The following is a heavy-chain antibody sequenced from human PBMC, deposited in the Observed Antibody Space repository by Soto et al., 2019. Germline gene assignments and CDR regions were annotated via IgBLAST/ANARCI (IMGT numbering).Heavy chain of an antibody. Sequence: QVQLVQSGAEVTQPGASVKVSCKTSGYTFTEYGISWFRQAPGQGLEWMGWISPYNGKTNYIQEFQDRVTITTDTSSTTVYMDLRTLKSDDTAIYFCARADYGDTKIYSFDHWGQETLVTVSS. CDR3: ARADYGDTKIYSFDH. CDR2: ISPYNGKT. J-gene: IGHJ4*02. CDR1: GYTFTEYG. D-gene: IGHD4-17*01. V-gene: IGHV1-18*01.